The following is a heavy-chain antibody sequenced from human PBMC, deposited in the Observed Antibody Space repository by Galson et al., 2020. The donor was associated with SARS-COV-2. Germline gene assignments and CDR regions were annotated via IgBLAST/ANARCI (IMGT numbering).Heavy chain of an antibody. J-gene: IGHJ4*02. CDR1: GFPLNTNGVG. D-gene: IGHD3-10*01. Sequence: SGPTLANPTQTLTLTCTFSGFPLNTNGVGVGWIRQPPGEALEWLALIYWHDDQLYSPSLQSRPTTTKDTSKNQVVLTMTNVDPADTATYYCANTAFSMVRGALMTWDSFDDWGQGTRVTVSS. V-gene: IGHV2-5*01. CDR3: ANTAFSMVRGALMTWDSFDD. CDR2: IYWHDDQ.